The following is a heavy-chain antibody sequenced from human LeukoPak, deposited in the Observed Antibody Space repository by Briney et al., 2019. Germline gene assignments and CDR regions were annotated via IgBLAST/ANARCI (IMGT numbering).Heavy chain of an antibody. D-gene: IGHD3-22*01. J-gene: IGHJ4*02. Sequence: GGSLRLSCAASGFTFSSYAMSWVRQAPGKGLEWVSAISGSGGSTYYADSVKGRFTISRDNSKNTPYLQMNSLRAEDTAVYYCATQDSMYYFDYWGQGTLVTVSS. CDR3: ATQDSMYYFDY. CDR1: GFTFSSYA. CDR2: ISGSGGST. V-gene: IGHV3-23*01.